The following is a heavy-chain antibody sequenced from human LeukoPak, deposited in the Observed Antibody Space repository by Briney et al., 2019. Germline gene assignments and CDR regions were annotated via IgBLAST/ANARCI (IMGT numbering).Heavy chain of an antibody. V-gene: IGHV3-7*03. CDR1: GFIFSTAW. J-gene: IGHJ4*02. Sequence: PGGSLRLSCAASGFIFSTAWMAWVRQAPGKGPEWVAYINHDGTETNYLDSVKGRFTVSRDNVKNSLYLQMNSLRADDTAVYYCARVSSYYDYVWGSYRYTHYFDYRGQGTLVTVSS. CDR2: INHDGTET. D-gene: IGHD3-16*02. CDR3: ARVSSYYDYVWGSYRYTHYFDY.